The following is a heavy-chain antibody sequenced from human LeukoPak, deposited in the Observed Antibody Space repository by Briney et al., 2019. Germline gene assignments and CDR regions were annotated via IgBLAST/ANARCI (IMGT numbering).Heavy chain of an antibody. CDR2: ISYEESDK. D-gene: IGHD3-22*01. J-gene: IGHJ4*02. CDR3: ARDYYDSSGYYFLDY. CDR1: GFTFSNYG. V-gene: IGHV3-30*03. Sequence: GRSLRLSCAASGFTFSNYGMHWVRQAPGKGLEWVAVISYEESDKYYADSVKGRFTISRDNSKNTLYLQMNSLRADDTAVYYCARDYYDSSGYYFLDYWGQGTLVTVSS.